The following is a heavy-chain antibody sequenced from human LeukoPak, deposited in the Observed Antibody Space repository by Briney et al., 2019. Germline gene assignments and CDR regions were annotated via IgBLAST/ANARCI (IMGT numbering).Heavy chain of an antibody. CDR2: IIPIFGTA. CDR3: ARGPAAIRYFYYYYMDV. J-gene: IGHJ6*03. Sequence: SVKVSCKASGGTFSSYAISWVRQAPGQGLEWMGGIIPIFGTANYAQKFQGRVTITADESTSTAYMELSSLRFEDTAVYYCARGPAAIRYFYYYYMDVWGKGTTVTISS. CDR1: GGTFSSYA. V-gene: IGHV1-69*01. D-gene: IGHD2-2*02.